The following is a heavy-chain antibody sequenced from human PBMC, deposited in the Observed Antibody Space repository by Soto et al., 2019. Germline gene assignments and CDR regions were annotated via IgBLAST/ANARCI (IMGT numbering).Heavy chain of an antibody. CDR2: IWYDGSNK. CDR3: ARIMCGGDCYDFDS. CDR1: GFTFSSYG. Sequence: QVQLVESGGGVVQPGRSLRLSCAASGFTFSSYGMHWVRQAPGKGLEWVAVIWYDGSNKYYADSVKGRFTISRDNSKNTLYLQMNSLRAEDTAVYYCARIMCGGDCYDFDSWCQGTLVTVSS. J-gene: IGHJ4*02. D-gene: IGHD2-21*02. V-gene: IGHV3-33*01.